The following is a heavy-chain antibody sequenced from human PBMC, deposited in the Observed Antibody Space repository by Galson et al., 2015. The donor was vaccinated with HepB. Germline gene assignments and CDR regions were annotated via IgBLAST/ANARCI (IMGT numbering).Heavy chain of an antibody. CDR1: GFISSTYA. J-gene: IGHJ4*02. CDR2: ISGSGGTT. V-gene: IGHV3-23*01. Sequence: SLRLSCAASGFISSTYAMSWVRQAPGKGLEWVSAISGSGGTTYYADSVKGRFTISRDNSKNTLYLQMNSLRAEDTAVYYCAKEAIVVAGSDYWGQGTLVTVSS. CDR3: AKEAIVVAGSDY. D-gene: IGHD6-19*01.